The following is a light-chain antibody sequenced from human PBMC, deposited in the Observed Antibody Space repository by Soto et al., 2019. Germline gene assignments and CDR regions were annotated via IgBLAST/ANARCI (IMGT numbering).Light chain of an antibody. CDR2: AAS. CDR1: QNIYHY. Sequence: DLQMTQSPSSLSAFVGGRVTITCRASQNIYHYLNWYQQKPGKPPKLLIYAASTLQSGVPPAFSGSGSGTDFTLTISSLQPEDFAIYYCQQSYTFPHTFGGGTNLEIK. CDR3: QQSYTFPHT. J-gene: IGKJ4*01. V-gene: IGKV1-39*01.